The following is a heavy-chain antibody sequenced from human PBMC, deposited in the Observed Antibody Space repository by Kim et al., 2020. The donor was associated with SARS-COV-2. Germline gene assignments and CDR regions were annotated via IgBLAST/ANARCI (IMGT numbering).Heavy chain of an antibody. J-gene: IGHJ4*02. CDR1: GGSISSGGYS. Sequence: SETLSLTCTVSGGSISSGGYSWSWIRQHPGKGLEWIGYIYYSGSTYYNPSLKSRVTISVDTSKNQFSLKLSSVTAADTAVYYCARGILITIFGVVAHLDYWGQGTLVTVSA. D-gene: IGHD3-3*01. V-gene: IGHV4-31*03. CDR2: IYYSGST. CDR3: ARGILITIFGVVAHLDY.